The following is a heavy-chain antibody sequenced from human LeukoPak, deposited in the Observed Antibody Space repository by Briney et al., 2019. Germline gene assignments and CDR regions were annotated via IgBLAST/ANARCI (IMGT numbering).Heavy chain of an antibody. J-gene: IGHJ4*02. CDR2: ISWNSGSI. CDR3: AKEDGSGRGLDY. Sequence: GGSLRLSCAASGFTFDDYAMHWVRQAPGKGLEWVSGISWNSGSIGYADSVKGRFTIPRDNAKNSLYLQMNSLRAEDTALYYCAKEDGSGRGLDYWGQGTLITVSS. CDR1: GFTFDDYA. V-gene: IGHV3-9*01. D-gene: IGHD3-10*01.